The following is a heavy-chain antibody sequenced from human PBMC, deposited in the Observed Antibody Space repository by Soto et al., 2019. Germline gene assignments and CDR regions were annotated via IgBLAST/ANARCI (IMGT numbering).Heavy chain of an antibody. V-gene: IGHV3-66*01. D-gene: IGHD6-6*01. CDR1: GFTVSSNY. CDR3: ARDGVRYSSSYY. J-gene: IGHJ4*02. CDR2: IYSGGST. Sequence: GGSLRLSCAASGFTVSSNYMSWVRQAPGKGLEWVSVIYSGGSTYYADSVKGRFTISRDNSKNTLYLQMNSLRAEDTAVYYCARDGVRYSSSYYWGQGTLVTVSS.